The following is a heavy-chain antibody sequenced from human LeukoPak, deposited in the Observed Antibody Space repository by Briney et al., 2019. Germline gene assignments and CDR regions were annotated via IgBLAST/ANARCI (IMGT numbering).Heavy chain of an antibody. CDR3: ARETRLTGFFGGLGFNY. Sequence: SETLSLTCTVSGGSISGWYWSWIRQPPGKGLEWIGYIYDNGNTNYNPSLKSRVTMSVDTSKNQFSMKLSSVTAADTATYYCARETRLTGFFGGLGFNYWGQGTLVTVSS. J-gene: IGHJ4*02. CDR2: IYDNGNT. D-gene: IGHD3-16*01. CDR1: GGSISGWY. V-gene: IGHV4-59*01.